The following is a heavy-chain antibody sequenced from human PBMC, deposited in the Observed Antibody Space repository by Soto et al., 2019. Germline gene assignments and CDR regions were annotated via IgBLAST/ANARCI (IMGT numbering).Heavy chain of an antibody. V-gene: IGHV3-30*18. Sequence: GGSLRLSCAASGFTFSNYGMHWVRQVPGKGLEWVAVISYDGSNKYYADSVKGRFTISRDNSKNTLYLQMNSLKTEDTAVYYCAKDEIETTTFIIVDYWGQGTLVTVSS. CDR2: ISYDGSNK. CDR1: GFTFSNYG. CDR3: AKDEIETTTFIIVDY. J-gene: IGHJ4*02. D-gene: IGHD3-10*01.